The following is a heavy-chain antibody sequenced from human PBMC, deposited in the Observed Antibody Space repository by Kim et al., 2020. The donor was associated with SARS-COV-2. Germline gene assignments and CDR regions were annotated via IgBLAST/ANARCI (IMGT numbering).Heavy chain of an antibody. CDR3: AGGPESNGHLLEY. J-gene: IGHJ4*02. Sequence: FADFGKGRFSISRDNSNKTLYLRMNSLRAEDSGVYYCAGGPESNGHLLEYWGQGTLVTVSS. D-gene: IGHD1-1*01. V-gene: IGHV3-74*01.